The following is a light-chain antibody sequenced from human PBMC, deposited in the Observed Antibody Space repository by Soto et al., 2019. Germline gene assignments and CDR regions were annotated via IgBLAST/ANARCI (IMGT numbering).Light chain of an antibody. CDR2: GAS. V-gene: IGKV3-15*01. Sequence: EVVLTQSPGTLSLSPGERATLSCRASQRVSSGNLAWYQQKPGQAPRLLIYGASTRATGIPARFSGSGSGTEFTLTISSLQSEDFAVYYCQQRSNWPPLITFGQGTRLEIK. CDR1: QRVSSGN. CDR3: QQRSNWPPLIT. J-gene: IGKJ5*01.